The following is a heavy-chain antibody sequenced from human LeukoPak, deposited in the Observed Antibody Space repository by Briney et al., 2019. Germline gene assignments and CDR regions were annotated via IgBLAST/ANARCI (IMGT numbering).Heavy chain of an antibody. J-gene: IGHJ4*02. D-gene: IGHD3-10*01. CDR3: ARANYASGSYSLGY. CDR2: ISAYNGNT. Sequence: ASVKVSCKASGYTFTSYGISWVRQAPGQGLEWMGWISAYNGNTNYAQKLQGRVTMTTDTSTSTAYMELRSLRSDDTAVYYCARANYASGSYSLGYWGQGTLVTVSS. CDR1: GYTFTSYG. V-gene: IGHV1-18*01.